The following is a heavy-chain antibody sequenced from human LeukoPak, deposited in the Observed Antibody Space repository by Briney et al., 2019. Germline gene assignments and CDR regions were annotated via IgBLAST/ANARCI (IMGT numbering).Heavy chain of an antibody. CDR3: AKASMATITSLIDY. Sequence: GGSLRLSCAASGFTCSSYAMSWVRQAPGKGLEWVSAISGSGGSTYYADSVKGRFTISRDNSKNTLYLQMNSLRAEDTAVYYCAKASMATITSLIDYWGQGTLVTVSS. V-gene: IGHV3-23*01. D-gene: IGHD5-24*01. CDR1: GFTCSSYA. CDR2: ISGSGGST. J-gene: IGHJ4*02.